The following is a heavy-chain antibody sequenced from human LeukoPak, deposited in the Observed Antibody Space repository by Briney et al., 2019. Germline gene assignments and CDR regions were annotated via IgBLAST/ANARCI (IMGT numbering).Heavy chain of an antibody. J-gene: IGHJ4*02. V-gene: IGHV4-39*01. D-gene: IGHD1-7*01. Sequence: SETLSLTCTVSGGSISSSSYYWGWLRQPPGKGLEWIGSIYYSGSTYYNPSLKSRVTISVDTSKNQFSLKLSSVTAADTAVYYCARRTRLDLYFDYWGQGTLVTVSS. CDR2: IYYSGST. CDR1: GGSISSSSYY. CDR3: ARRTRLDLYFDY.